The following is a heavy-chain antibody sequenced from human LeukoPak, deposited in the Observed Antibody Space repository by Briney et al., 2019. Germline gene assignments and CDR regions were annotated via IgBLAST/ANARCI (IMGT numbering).Heavy chain of an antibody. CDR2: IYYSGST. J-gene: IGHJ4*02. V-gene: IGHV4-59*08. D-gene: IGHD2-15*01. CDR1: GGSISSYY. Sequence: SETLSLTCTVSGGSISSYYWSWIRQPPGEGLEGIGYIYYSGSTNYNPPLKSRVTIPVDPSKTQFSLKLSSVTAADTAVYYCARQYCSGGSCYPDYWGQGTLVSVSS. CDR3: ARQYCSGGSCYPDY.